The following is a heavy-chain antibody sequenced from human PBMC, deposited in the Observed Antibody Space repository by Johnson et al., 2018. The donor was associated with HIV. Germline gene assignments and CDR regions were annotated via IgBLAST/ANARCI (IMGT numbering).Heavy chain of an antibody. Sequence: VQLVESGGGLVQPGGSLRLSCAASGFTFDDFGMHWVRQAPGKGLEWVAFIRYDGSNKYYAESVKGRFTISRDNSKNTLYLQMNSLRAGDTAVYYCTRVFQNGLDIWGQGTTVTVSS. CDR3: TRVFQNGLDI. CDR1: GFTFDDFG. D-gene: IGHD1-1*01. J-gene: IGHJ3*02. CDR2: IRYDGSNK. V-gene: IGHV3-30*02.